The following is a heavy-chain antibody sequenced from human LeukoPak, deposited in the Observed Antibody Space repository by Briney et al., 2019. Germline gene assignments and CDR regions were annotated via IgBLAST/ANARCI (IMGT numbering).Heavy chain of an antibody. D-gene: IGHD6-13*01. J-gene: IGHJ4*02. CDR3: ARDNSISGYSSS. CDR1: GYTFARYG. CDR2: ISGYNVNT. Sequence: ASVKASCKTSGYTFARYGISWVRQAPGQGLEWRGWISGYNVNTNYAQMFQHRFTLTTNTSTSTAYMELSSLRSEDTAVYYCARDNSISGYSSSWGQGPLVTVSS. V-gene: IGHV1-18*01.